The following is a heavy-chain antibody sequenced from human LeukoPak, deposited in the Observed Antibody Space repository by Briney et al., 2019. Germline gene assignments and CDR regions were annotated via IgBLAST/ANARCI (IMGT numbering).Heavy chain of an antibody. Sequence: PSETLSLTCAVYGGFFSGYYWSWIRQPPGKGLEWIGEINHSGSTNYNPSLKSRVTISVDTSKNQFSLNLSSVTAADTAVYYCARAPSNYDILTGYYPKWFDPWGQGTLVTVSS. D-gene: IGHD3-9*01. CDR3: ARAPSNYDILTGYYPKWFDP. CDR1: GGFFSGYY. V-gene: IGHV4-34*01. CDR2: INHSGST. J-gene: IGHJ5*02.